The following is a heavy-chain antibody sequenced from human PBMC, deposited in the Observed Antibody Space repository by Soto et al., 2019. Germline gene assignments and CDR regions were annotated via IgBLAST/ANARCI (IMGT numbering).Heavy chain of an antibody. CDR3: ARISSGLNYFDY. CDR2: ISAYNGNT. V-gene: IGHV1-18*01. J-gene: IGHJ4*02. D-gene: IGHD6-19*01. CDR1: GYTFTSYG. Sequence: ASVKVSCKASGYTFTSYGISWVRQAPGQGLEWMGWISAYNGNTNYAQKLQGRVTMATDTSTSTAYMELRSLRSDDTAVYYCARISSGLNYFDYWGQGTLVTVSS.